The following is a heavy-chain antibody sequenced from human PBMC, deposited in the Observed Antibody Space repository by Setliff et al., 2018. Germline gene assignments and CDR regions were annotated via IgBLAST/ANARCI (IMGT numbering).Heavy chain of an antibody. V-gene: IGHV4-39*07. D-gene: IGHD5-12*01. Sequence: SETLSLTCTVSGGSISSSSHYWGWIRQPPGKGLEWIGSIYTSGSTNYNPSLKSRVTISVDTSKNQFSLKLSSVTAADTAVYYCAGTPARGTTWLSPFDYWGQGTLVTVSS. CDR1: GGSISSSSHY. CDR2: IYTSGST. J-gene: IGHJ4*02. CDR3: AGTPARGTTWLSPFDY.